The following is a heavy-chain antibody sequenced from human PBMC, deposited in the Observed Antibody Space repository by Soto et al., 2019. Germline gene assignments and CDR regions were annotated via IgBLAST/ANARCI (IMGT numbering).Heavy chain of an antibody. J-gene: IGHJ5*02. CDR2: ISAYNGNT. CDR3: AGDFGSYGDYVLFGP. CDR1: GYTFTSYG. V-gene: IGHV1-18*01. D-gene: IGHD4-17*01. Sequence: ASVKVSCKASGYTFTSYGISWVRQAPGQGLEWMGWISAYNGNTNYAQKLQGRVTMTTDTSTSTAYMELRSLRSDDTAVYYCAGDFGSYGDYVLFGPWGQGTLVTVSS.